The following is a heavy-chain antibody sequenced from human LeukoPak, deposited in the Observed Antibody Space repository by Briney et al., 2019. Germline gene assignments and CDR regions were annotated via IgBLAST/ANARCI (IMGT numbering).Heavy chain of an antibody. D-gene: IGHD3-10*01. J-gene: IGHJ4*02. Sequence: GGSLRLSCAASGFTFSSYGMHWVRQAPGKGLEWVAIISYDGTNKFYADSVKGRFTISRDNSKNTLYLQMDSLRAEDTAVYYCAKSPGVLLWFGSFDYWGQGILVTVSS. CDR2: ISYDGTNK. V-gene: IGHV3-30*18. CDR3: AKSPGVLLWFGSFDY. CDR1: GFTFSSYG.